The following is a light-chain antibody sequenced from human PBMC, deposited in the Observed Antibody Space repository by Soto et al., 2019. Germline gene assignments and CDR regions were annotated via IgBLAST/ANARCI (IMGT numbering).Light chain of an antibody. Sequence: IQLTQSPSSLSASVGDRVPITCRARQGISSYLAWYQQRPGKAPKLLIYAASTLQSGVPSRFSGSGSGTDFTLTISSLEPEDFAVYYCQQRSNWPITFGQGTRLEIK. J-gene: IGKJ5*01. CDR1: QGISSY. V-gene: IGKV1-9*01. CDR2: AAS. CDR3: QQRSNWPIT.